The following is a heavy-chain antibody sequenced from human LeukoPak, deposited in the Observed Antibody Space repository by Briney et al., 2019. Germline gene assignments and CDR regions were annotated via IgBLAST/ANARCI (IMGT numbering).Heavy chain of an antibody. V-gene: IGHV3-30*02. CDR1: GFTFSTYG. J-gene: IGHJ4*02. Sequence: PGGSLRLSCAASGFTFSTYGMHWVRQAPGKGLDWVAFIRYDGSEGYYADSVKDRFTVSRDNSKNTLYLQMNSLRVEDTAVYYCAKAGYGWYEVDYWGQGTLVTVPS. CDR3: AKAGYGWYEVDY. CDR2: IRYDGSEG. D-gene: IGHD6-19*01.